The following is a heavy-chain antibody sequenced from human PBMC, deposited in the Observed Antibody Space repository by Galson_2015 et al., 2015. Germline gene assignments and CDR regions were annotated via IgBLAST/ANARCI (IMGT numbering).Heavy chain of an antibody. V-gene: IGHV3-30*18. J-gene: IGHJ4*02. CDR3: AKGGPIHIVVVVAATDPLDY. CDR2: ISYDGSNK. Sequence: SLRLSCAASGFTFSSYGMHWVRQAPGKGLEWVAVISYDGSNKYYADSVKGRFTISRDNSKNKLYLQMNSLRAEDTAVYYCAKGGPIHIVVVVAATDPLDYWGQGTLVTVSS. D-gene: IGHD2-15*01. CDR1: GFTFSSYG.